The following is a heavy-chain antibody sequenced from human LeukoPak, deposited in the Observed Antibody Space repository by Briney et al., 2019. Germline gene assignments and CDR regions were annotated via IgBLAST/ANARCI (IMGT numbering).Heavy chain of an antibody. CDR1: GFTVSSNY. V-gene: IGHV3-53*01. Sequence: GGSLRLSCAASGFTVSSNYMSWVRQAPGKGLEWVSVIYSGGSTYYADSVKGRFTISRDNSKNTLYLQMNSLRAEDTAVYYCARADHYYYMDVWGQGTLVTVSS. J-gene: IGHJ6*03. CDR3: ARADHYYYMDV. CDR2: IYSGGST.